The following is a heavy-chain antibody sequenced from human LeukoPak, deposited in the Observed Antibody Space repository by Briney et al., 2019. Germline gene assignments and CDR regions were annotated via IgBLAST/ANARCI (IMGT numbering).Heavy chain of an antibody. D-gene: IGHD5-12*01. CDR2: ISYDGSNK. V-gene: IGHV3-30-3*01. CDR3: ARDSSGYDRGPYFDY. J-gene: IGHJ4*02. CDR1: GFTFSSYA. Sequence: PGGSLRLSCAASGFTFSSYAMHWVRQAPGKGLEWVAVISYDGSNKYYADSVKGRFTISRDNSKNTLYLQMNSLRAEDTAVYYCARDSSGYDRGPYFDYWGQGTLVTVSS.